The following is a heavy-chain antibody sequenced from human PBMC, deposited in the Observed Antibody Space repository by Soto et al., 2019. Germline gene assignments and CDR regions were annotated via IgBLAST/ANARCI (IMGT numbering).Heavy chain of an antibody. CDR1: GYTFTSYD. CDR3: ARVGYSSSWKRGGWFDP. V-gene: IGHV1-8*01. Sequence: ASVKVSCKASGYTFTSYDINWVRQATGQGLEWMGWMNPNSGNTGYAQKFQGRVTMTRNTSISTAYMELSSLRSEDTAVYYCARVGYSSSWKRGGWFDPWGQGTLVTVSS. CDR2: MNPNSGNT. J-gene: IGHJ5*02. D-gene: IGHD6-13*01.